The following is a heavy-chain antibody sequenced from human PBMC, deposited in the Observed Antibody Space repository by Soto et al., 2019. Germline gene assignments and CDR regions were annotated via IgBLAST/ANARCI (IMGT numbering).Heavy chain of an antibody. CDR3: ARHPPTYYDILTGSDAAFDI. CDR2: IYPGDSDA. CDR1: GYSFTSYW. J-gene: IGHJ3*02. V-gene: IGHV5-51*01. D-gene: IGHD3-9*01. Sequence: PGESLKISCKGSGYSFTSYWIGWVRQMPGKGLEWMGIIYPGDSDARYSPSFQGHVSISADKSINTAYLQWSSLKASDTAMYYCARHPPTYYDILTGSDAAFDIWGRGTVVTVSS.